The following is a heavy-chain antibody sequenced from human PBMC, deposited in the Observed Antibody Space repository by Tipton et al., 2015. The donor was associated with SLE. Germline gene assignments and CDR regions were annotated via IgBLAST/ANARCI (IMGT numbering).Heavy chain of an antibody. CDR1: GFTFISYG. J-gene: IGHJ6*03. V-gene: IGHV1-46*01. Sequence: QLVQSGAEVKKPGASVKVSCKASGFTFISYGISWVRQASGQGLQWMGMVNPSVGSTRYSQKFQGRVTVTRDTSTSTVHMEPNSLRSEDTAVYYCAREGENDYNYMDVWGIGTTVTVSS. CDR2: VNPSVGST. D-gene: IGHD2/OR15-2a*01. CDR3: AREGENDYNYMDV.